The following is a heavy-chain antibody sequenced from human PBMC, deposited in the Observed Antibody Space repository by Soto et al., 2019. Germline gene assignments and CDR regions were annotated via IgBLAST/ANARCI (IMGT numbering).Heavy chain of an antibody. D-gene: IGHD3-22*01. CDR2: ISYSGNT. V-gene: IGHV4-39*01. J-gene: IGHJ4*02. CDR1: GGSINSSIYY. Sequence: PSETLSLTCTVSGGSINSSIYYWGWIRQPPGKGLEWIGSISYSGNTYYNPSLKSRVTISVDTSRIHFSLKLISVTAADTAVYYCARQSYDSSDYFDYWGQGTLVTVSS. CDR3: ARQSYDSSDYFDY.